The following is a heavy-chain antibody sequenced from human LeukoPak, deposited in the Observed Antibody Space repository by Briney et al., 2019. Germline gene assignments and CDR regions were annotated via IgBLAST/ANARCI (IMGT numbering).Heavy chain of an antibody. J-gene: IGHJ3*02. CDR1: GFTFSNYS. CDR2: ISRTGGTT. D-gene: IGHD2-15*01. CDR3: ATSRYCSGGDCYSLAFDI. V-gene: IGHV3-64*01. Sequence: GGSLRLSCAASGFTFSNYSMHWVRQAPGKGLEYFSAISRTGGTTYYTNSVKGRFTISRDNSKNTLYLQMGSLRAEDMAVYYCATSRYCSGGDCYSLAFDIWGQGTMVTVSS.